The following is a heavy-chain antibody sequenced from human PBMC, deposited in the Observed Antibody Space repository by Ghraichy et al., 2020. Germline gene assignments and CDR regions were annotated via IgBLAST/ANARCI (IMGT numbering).Heavy chain of an antibody. CDR3: AREGLLWLAPAFNWFDP. CDR2: ISYDGSNK. CDR1: GFTFSSYA. V-gene: IGHV3-30*04. D-gene: IGHD6-19*01. Sequence: GESLNISCAASGFTFSSYAMHWVRQAPGKGLEWVAVISYDGSNKYYADSVKGRFTISRDNSKNTLYLQMNSLRAEDTAVYYCAREGLLWLAPAFNWFDPWGQGTLVTVSS. J-gene: IGHJ5*02.